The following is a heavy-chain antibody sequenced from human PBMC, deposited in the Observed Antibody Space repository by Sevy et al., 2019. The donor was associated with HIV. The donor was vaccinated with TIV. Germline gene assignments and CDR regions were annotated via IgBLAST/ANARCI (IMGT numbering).Heavy chain of an antibody. D-gene: IGHD1-26*01. CDR3: ANPRGPLGATTFAYYFHGMDI. Sequence: ASVKVSCKASGGTFSSYAISWVRQAPGQELEWMGGIIPIFSKANYPQKFQGRVTITTDESTSTAYMDLSSLRSEDTAVYYCANPRGPLGATTFAYYFHGMDIWGQGTTVTFSS. V-gene: IGHV1-69*05. CDR1: GGTFSSYA. CDR2: IIPIFSKA. J-gene: IGHJ6*01.